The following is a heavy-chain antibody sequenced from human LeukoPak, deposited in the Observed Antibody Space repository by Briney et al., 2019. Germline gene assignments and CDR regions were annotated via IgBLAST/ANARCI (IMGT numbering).Heavy chain of an antibody. CDR1: GYTFTSYA. CDR3: ARKGPGWLRFRHYYGLGV. D-gene: IGHD5-12*01. CDR2: INTNTGNP. J-gene: IGHJ6*02. V-gene: IGHV7-4-1*02. Sequence: ASVKVSSKASGYTFTSYAMNWVRPAPGQGLEWMGWINTNTGNPTYAQGFPGRFVFSLDTSVSTAYLPISSLKAEDTAVYYRARKGPGWLRFRHYYGLGVWGQGTTVTVSS.